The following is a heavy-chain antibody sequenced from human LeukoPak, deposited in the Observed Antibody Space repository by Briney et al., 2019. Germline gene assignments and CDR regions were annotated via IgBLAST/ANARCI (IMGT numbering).Heavy chain of an antibody. V-gene: IGHV3-23*01. D-gene: IGHD3-9*01. CDR2: ISGSGGST. J-gene: IGHJ4*02. CDR3: AKEGMKTLRCFDWLLGSDY. CDR1: GFTFSSYA. Sequence: PGGSLRLSCAASGFTFSSYAMSWVRQAPGKGLEWVSAISGSGGSTYYADSVKGRFTISRDNSKNTLYLQMNSLRAEDTAVYYCAKEGMKTLRCFDWLLGSDYWGQGTLVTVSS.